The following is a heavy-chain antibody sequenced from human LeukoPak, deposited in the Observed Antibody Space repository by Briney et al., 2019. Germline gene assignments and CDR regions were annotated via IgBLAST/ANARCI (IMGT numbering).Heavy chain of an antibody. CDR2: IIPIFGTA. CDR1: GGTFSSYA. Sequence: GASVKVSCKASGGTFSSYAISWVRQAPGQGLEWMGGIIPIFGTANYAQKFQGRVTITTDESTSTAYMELSSLRSEDTAVYYCARGARGYSGSYYYYYMDVWGKGTTATVSS. D-gene: IGHD1-26*01. CDR3: ARGARGYSGSYYYYYMDV. J-gene: IGHJ6*03. V-gene: IGHV1-69*05.